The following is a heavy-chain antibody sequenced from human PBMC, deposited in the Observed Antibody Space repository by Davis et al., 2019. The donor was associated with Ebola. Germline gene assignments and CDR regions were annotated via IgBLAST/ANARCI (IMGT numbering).Heavy chain of an antibody. CDR1: GYTFTSYD. CDR2: MNPNSGST. CDR3: AGGMGLTALGGLYFYSYAMDV. Sequence: ASVKVSCKASGYTFTSYDINWVRQATGQGLEWMGWMNPNSGSTGYTQKFQGRVTMTRNTSLSTAYMELGSLRSEDTAVYYCAGGMGLTALGGLYFYSYAMDVWGKGTTVTVSS. D-gene: IGHD4/OR15-4a*01. J-gene: IGHJ6*04. V-gene: IGHV1-8*01.